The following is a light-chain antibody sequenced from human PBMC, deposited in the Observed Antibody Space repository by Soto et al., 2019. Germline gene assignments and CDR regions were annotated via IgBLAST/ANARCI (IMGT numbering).Light chain of an antibody. Sequence: QSVLTQPPSASGTPGQRVTISCSGSSSNIGSNPVSWYQHLPGTAPKVLIFTNNQRRSGVPDRVSGSKSGTSASLAISGLRSEDEAHYYCAAWDDSLEGVVLGGGTKVTVL. CDR3: AAWDDSLEGVV. V-gene: IGLV1-44*01. J-gene: IGLJ3*02. CDR1: SSNIGSNP. CDR2: TNN.